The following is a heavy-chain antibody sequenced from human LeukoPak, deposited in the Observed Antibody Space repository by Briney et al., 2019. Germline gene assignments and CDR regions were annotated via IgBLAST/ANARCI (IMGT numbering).Heavy chain of an antibody. CDR3: ARGHMVRGVMGYYYYYMDV. V-gene: IGHV1-2*02. CDR1: GYTFTGYY. CDR2: IKPNSGGT. J-gene: IGHJ6*03. Sequence: ASVKVSCKASGYTFTGYYMHWVRQAPGQGLEGMGWIKPNSGGTNYAQKFQGRVTMTRATSISTAYMELRRLRSDDTAVYYCARGHMVRGVMGYYYYYMDVWGKGTTVTVSS. D-gene: IGHD3-10*01.